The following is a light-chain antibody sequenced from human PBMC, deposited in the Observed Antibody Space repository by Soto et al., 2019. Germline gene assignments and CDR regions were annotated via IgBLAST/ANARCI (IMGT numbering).Light chain of an antibody. V-gene: IGKV3-11*01. Sequence: DIVLTQSPVTLSFYPGDRATLSCRASETVSSYLLWYQQKPGQAPRLLIYDASNRATGIPARFSGGGSGTDFTLTIDNLEPEDFAIYYCQQRSNWPPITFGQGTRLEIK. CDR2: DAS. CDR1: ETVSSY. CDR3: QQRSNWPPIT. J-gene: IGKJ5*01.